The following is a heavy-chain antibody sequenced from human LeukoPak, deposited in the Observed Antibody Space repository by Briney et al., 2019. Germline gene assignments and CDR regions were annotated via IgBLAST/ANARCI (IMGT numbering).Heavy chain of an antibody. D-gene: IGHD5-12*01. V-gene: IGHV3-23*01. CDR1: GFTFSSYA. CDR3: AKRPNHIVATGWFDP. CDR2: ISGSGGST. J-gene: IGHJ5*02. Sequence: PGGSLRLSCAASGFTFSSYAMSWVRQAPGKGLEWVSAISGSGGSTYYADSVKGRFTISRDNSKNTLYLQMNSLRAEDTAVYYCAKRPNHIVATGWFDPWGQGTLVTVSS.